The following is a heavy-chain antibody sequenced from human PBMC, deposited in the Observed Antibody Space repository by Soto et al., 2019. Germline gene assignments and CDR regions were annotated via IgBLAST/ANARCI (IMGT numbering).Heavy chain of an antibody. CDR3: AKAAYDRSGYYYGFDY. V-gene: IGHV3-23*01. D-gene: IGHD3-22*01. J-gene: IGHJ4*02. CDR2: ISGSGGST. Sequence: EVQLLESGGGLVQPGGSLRLSCAASGFTFSSYAMSWVRQAQGKGLEWVSAISGSGGSTYYADSVKGRFTISRDNSKNTLSLQMNRLRAEDTAVYYCAKAAYDRSGYYYGFDYWGQGTLVTVSS. CDR1: GFTFSSYA.